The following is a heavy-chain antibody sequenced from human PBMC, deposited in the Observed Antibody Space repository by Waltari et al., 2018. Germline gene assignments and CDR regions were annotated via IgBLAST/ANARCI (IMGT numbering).Heavy chain of an antibody. CDR1: GFTFSSYS. J-gene: IGHJ4*02. D-gene: IGHD2-15*01. V-gene: IGHV3-21*01. CDR3: ARDSCSGGSCYPRGYFDY. CDR2: ISSSSSYQ. Sequence: EVQLVESGGGLVKPGGSLRLSCAASGFTFSSYSLNWVRQAPGKGLEWVSSISSSSSYQYKANSVKGRFTISRDNANNSLYLQMNSLRAEDTAVYYCARDSCSGGSCYPRGYFDYWGQGTLVTVSS.